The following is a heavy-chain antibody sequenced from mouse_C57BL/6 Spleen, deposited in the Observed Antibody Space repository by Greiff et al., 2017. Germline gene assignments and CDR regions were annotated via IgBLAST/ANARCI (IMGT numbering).Heavy chain of an antibody. CDR1: GYTFTNYW. CDR2: IYPGGGYT. V-gene: IGHV1-63*01. D-gene: IGHD1-1*01. Sequence: VQLQQSGAELVRPGTSVKMSCKASGYTFTNYWIGWAKQRPGHGLEWIGDIYPGGGYTNYNEKFKGKATLTADKSSSTAYMQFSSLTSEDSAIYYCASSNYYGSSPVYFDYWGQGTTLTVSS. CDR3: ASSNYYGSSPVYFDY. J-gene: IGHJ2*01.